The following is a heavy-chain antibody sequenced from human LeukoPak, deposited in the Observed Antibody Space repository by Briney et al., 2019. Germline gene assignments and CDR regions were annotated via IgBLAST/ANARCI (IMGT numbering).Heavy chain of an antibody. CDR2: ISWDSGSI. J-gene: IGHJ4*02. CDR3: GKDNYDCVWGGGFDY. D-gene: IGHD3-16*01. Sequence: GGSLRLSCAASGFTFDDYAMHWVRQAPGKGLEWVSGISWDSGSIGYADSVKGRFTISRDNAKNSLYLQMNSLRAEDTALYYCGKDNYDCVWGGGFDYWGQGTLVTASS. CDR1: GFTFDDYA. V-gene: IGHV3-9*01.